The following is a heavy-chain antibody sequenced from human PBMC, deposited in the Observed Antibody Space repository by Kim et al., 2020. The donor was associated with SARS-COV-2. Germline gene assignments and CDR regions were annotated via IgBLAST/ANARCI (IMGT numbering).Heavy chain of an antibody. J-gene: IGHJ4*02. CDR3: ARIGTRWYYFDS. CDR2: IWHDGSTK. V-gene: IGHV3-33*01. CDR1: GFTFSSYG. D-gene: IGHD2-8*01. Sequence: GGSLRLSCAASGFTFSSYGMHWVRQAPGKGLEWVAVIWHDGSTKYYADSVKGGFTISRDNSKNTLYLQMNSLRVEDTAVYYCARIGTRWYYFDSWGQGTLVTVSS.